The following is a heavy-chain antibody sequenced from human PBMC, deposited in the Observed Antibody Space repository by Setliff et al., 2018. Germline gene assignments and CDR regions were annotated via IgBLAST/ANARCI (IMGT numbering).Heavy chain of an antibody. Sequence: PSETLSLTCTVSGGSISSSSYYWGWIRQPPGKGLEWIGSIYYSGSTYYNPSLKSRVTISVDTSKNQFSLKLSSVTAADTAVYYCARGGQQLYYFDYWGQGTLVTVSS. V-gene: IGHV4-39*07. D-gene: IGHD6-13*01. CDR3: ARGGQQLYYFDY. CDR2: IYYSGST. CDR1: GGSISSSSYY. J-gene: IGHJ4*02.